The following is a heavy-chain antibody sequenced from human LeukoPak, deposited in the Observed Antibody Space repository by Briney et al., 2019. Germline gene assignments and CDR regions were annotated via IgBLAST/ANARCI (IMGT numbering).Heavy chain of an antibody. D-gene: IGHD3-10*01. Sequence: SETLSLTCTVSGGSISSYYWSWIRQPAGKGLEWIGRIYTSGSTNYNPSLKSRVTISVDTSKNQFSLKLSSVTAADTAVYYCARDRYYGSGSYLSDWDYYYYMDVWGKGTTVTISS. J-gene: IGHJ6*03. CDR1: GGSISSYY. CDR3: ARDRYYGSGSYLSDWDYYYYMDV. V-gene: IGHV4-4*07. CDR2: IYTSGST.